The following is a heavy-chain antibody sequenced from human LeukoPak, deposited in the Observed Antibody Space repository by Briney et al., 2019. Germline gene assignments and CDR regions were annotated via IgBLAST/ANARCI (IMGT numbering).Heavy chain of an antibody. CDR2: INHSGST. CDR3: ARSDYGDSYYYYYYGMDV. Sequence: SETLSLTCAVCGGSFSGYYWSWIRQPPGKGLEWIGVINHSGSTNYNPSLKSRVTISVDTSKNQFSLKLSSVTAADTAVYYCARSDYGDSYYYYYYGMDVWGKGTTVTVSS. D-gene: IGHD4-17*01. J-gene: IGHJ6*04. V-gene: IGHV4-34*01. CDR1: GGSFSGYY.